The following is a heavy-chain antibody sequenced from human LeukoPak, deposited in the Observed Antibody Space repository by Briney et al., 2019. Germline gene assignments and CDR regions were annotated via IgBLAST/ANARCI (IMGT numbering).Heavy chain of an antibody. Sequence: GGSLRLSCAASGFTFSSYAMSWVRQAPGKGLEWVSAISGSGGSTYYADSVKGRFTISRDNSKNTPYLQMDSLRAEDTAVYYCAKDPYGYSYGSFDYWGQGTLVTVSS. J-gene: IGHJ4*02. V-gene: IGHV3-23*01. CDR2: ISGSGGST. D-gene: IGHD5-18*01. CDR3: AKDPYGYSYGSFDY. CDR1: GFTFSSYA.